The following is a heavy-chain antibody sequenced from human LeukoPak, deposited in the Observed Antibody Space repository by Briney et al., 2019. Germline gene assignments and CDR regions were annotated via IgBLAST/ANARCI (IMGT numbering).Heavy chain of an antibody. CDR1: GVTFRSYG. J-gene: IGHJ4*02. D-gene: IGHD3-10*01. CDR3: AKVTNPYGSGSSFDY. V-gene: IGHV3-23*01. CDR2: ISGSGDST. Sequence: GGSLRLSCAASGVTFRSYGMNWVRQDPGKGLEWVSGISGSGDSTYYADSVKGRFTISRDNSKNTVYMQMNRLRAEDTAVYYCAKVTNPYGSGSSFDYWGQGTQVTVSS.